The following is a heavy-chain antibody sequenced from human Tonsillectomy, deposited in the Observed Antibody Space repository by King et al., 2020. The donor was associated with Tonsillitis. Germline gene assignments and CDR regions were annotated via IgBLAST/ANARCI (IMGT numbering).Heavy chain of an antibody. Sequence: VQLQQWVAGLLKPSETLSLTCAVYGGPFSSYSWSWVRQPPGKGLEWIGDINLSGSTNYKASLTIRVTISADSSKNEFYLNLTSVTAADTAIYYCAGGQVRHNDWWGTGYYMNAGDEGITAAAS. J-gene: IGHJ6*03. CDR3: AGGQVRHNDWWGTGYYMNA. D-gene: IGHD3-16*01. CDR2: INLSGST. CDR1: GGPFSSYS. V-gene: IGHV4-34*01.